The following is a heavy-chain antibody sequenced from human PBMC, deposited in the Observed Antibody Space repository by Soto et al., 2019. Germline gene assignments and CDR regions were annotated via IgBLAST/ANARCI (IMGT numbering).Heavy chain of an antibody. J-gene: IGHJ4*02. CDR1: GFTFSSYE. D-gene: IGHD5-12*01. V-gene: IGHV3-48*03. CDR2: ISSSGSTI. Sequence: PGGSLRLSCAASGFTFSSYEMNWVRQAPGKGLEWVSYISSSGSTIYYADSVKGRFTISRDNAKNSLYLQMNSLRAEDTAVYYCARMTGLSFDYWGQGTLVTVSS. CDR3: ARMTGLSFDY.